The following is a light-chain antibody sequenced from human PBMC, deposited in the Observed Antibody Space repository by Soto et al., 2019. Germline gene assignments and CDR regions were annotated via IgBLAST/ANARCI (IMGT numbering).Light chain of an antibody. V-gene: IGLV2-14*01. Sequence: QSVLTQPASVSGSPGLSITISSTGNSSDVGGYNYVSWYQQHPGKAPKLMIYDVSNRPSGVSNRFSGSKSGNTASLTISGLQAEDEADYYCRSYTSSSPYVFGTGTKVTVL. CDR2: DVS. CDR1: SSDVGGYNY. CDR3: RSYTSSSPYV. J-gene: IGLJ1*01.